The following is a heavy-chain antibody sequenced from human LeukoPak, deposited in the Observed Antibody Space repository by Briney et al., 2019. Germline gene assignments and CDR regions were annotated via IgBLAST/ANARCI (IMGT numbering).Heavy chain of an antibody. V-gene: IGHV3-74*01. CDR1: GFTFSSYW. CDR2: INSDGSSI. Sequence: GESLKISCAASGFTFSSYWMHWVRQAPGKGLVWVSRINSDGSSISYADSVKGRFTISRDNAKNTLYLQMNSLRPEDTAVYYCASWYQLLSYWGQGTLVTVSS. D-gene: IGHD2-2*01. J-gene: IGHJ4*02. CDR3: ASWYQLLSY.